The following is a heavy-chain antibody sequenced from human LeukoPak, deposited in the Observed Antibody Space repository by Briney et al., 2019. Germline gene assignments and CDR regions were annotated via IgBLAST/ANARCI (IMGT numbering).Heavy chain of an antibody. J-gene: IGHJ4*02. CDR2: ISSSSSYI. CDR3: ARLSERWLQPGDY. V-gene: IGHV3-21*01. D-gene: IGHD5-24*01. Sequence: GGSLRLSCAASGFTFSSYSMNWVRQAPGKGLEWVSSISSSSSYIYYADSVKGRFTISRDNAKNSLYLQMNSLRAEDTAVYYCARLSERWLQPGDYWGQGTLVTVSS. CDR1: GFTFSSYS.